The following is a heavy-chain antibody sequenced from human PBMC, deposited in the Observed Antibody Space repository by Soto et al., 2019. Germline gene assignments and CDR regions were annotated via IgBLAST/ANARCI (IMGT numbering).Heavy chain of an antibody. Sequence: QVQLVQSGAEVKKPGASVKVSCKASGYTFTSYGISWVRQAPGQGLEWMGWIRAYNGYTNYAQKFQGRVTMTTDTSTSTAYMELRSLISDDTAVYYCGRASDGYRSGWYVGYFDYWGQGTLVTVSS. J-gene: IGHJ4*02. V-gene: IGHV1-18*04. D-gene: IGHD6-19*01. CDR2: IRAYNGYT. CDR1: GYTFTSYG. CDR3: GRASDGYRSGWYVGYFDY.